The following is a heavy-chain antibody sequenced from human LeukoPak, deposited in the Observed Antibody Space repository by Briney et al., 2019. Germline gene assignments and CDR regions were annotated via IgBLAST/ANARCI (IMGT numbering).Heavy chain of an antibody. CDR1: GGTFSSYT. CDR3: ARTARRAVAGTGYYYYYMDV. Sequence: SVKVSCKASGGTFSSYTISWVRQAPGQGLEWMGRIIPILGIANYAQKFQGRVTITADKSTSTAYMELSSLRSDDTAVYCCARTARRAVAGTGYYYYYMDVWGKGTTVTVSS. D-gene: IGHD6-19*01. V-gene: IGHV1-69*02. CDR2: IIPILGIA. J-gene: IGHJ6*03.